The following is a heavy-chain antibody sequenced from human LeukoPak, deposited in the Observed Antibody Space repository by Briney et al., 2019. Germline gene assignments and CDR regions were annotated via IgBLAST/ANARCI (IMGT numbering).Heavy chain of an antibody. D-gene: IGHD6-19*01. Sequence: PGGSLRLSCAASGYTFSSHGMYWVRQAPGKGLEWVALIWYDGSQKYYADSVKGRFTISRDNSKNTLSLQMYSLRAEDTAVYFCARLYSSGWADYWGQGTLVTVSS. CDR3: ARLYSSGWADY. V-gene: IGHV3-33*01. CDR2: IWYDGSQK. CDR1: GYTFSSHG. J-gene: IGHJ4*02.